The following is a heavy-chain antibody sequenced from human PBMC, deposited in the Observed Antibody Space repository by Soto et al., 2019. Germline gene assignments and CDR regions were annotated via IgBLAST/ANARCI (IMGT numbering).Heavy chain of an antibody. D-gene: IGHD2-21*01. Sequence: GGSLRLSCAASGFTFSSYAMSWVRQAPGKGLGWVSAISGSGGSTYYADSVKGRFTISRDNSKNTLYLQMNSLRAEDQAVYDCADRRGDFDIWGQGTMVTVSS. CDR3: ADRRGDFDI. J-gene: IGHJ3*02. V-gene: IGHV3-23*01. CDR1: GFTFSSYA. CDR2: ISGSGGST.